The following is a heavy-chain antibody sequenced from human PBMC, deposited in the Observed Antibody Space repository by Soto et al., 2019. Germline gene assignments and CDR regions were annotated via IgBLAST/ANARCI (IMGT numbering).Heavy chain of an antibody. V-gene: IGHV3-30*18. D-gene: IGHD3-10*01. J-gene: IGHJ6*02. Sequence: QVQLVESGGGVVQPGRSLRLSCAASGFTFSSYGMHWVRQAPGKGLEWVAVISYDGSNKYYADSVKGRFTISRDNSKNTLDLQMNSLRAEDTAVYYCAKDGASYYYYGMGVWGQGTTVTVSS. CDR1: GFTFSSYG. CDR2: ISYDGSNK. CDR3: AKDGASYYYYGMGV.